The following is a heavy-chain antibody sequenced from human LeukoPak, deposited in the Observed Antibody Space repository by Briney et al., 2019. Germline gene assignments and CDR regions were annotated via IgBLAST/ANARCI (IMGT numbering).Heavy chain of an antibody. CDR2: ISGSGGGT. CDR3: AKRGVVIRVILVGFHKEAYYFDS. CDR1: GITLSNYG. D-gene: IGHD3-10*01. V-gene: IGHV3-23*01. J-gene: IGHJ4*02. Sequence: GGSLRLSCAVSGITLSNYGMSWVRQAPGKGLEWVAGISGSGGGTHYADSVKGRFTISRDNPKNTLHLQMNSLRAEDTAVYFCAKRGVVIRVILVGFHKEAYYFDSWGQGAPVTVSS.